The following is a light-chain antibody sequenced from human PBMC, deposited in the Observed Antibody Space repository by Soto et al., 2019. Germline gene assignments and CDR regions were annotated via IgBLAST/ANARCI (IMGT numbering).Light chain of an antibody. CDR2: EVS. CDR1: SXDVGGYNY. J-gene: IGLJ1*01. Sequence: QSALTQPASVSGSPGQSVTISCTGTSXDVGGYNYVSWYQQHPGKAPKLMIYEVSNRPSGVSNRFSGSKSGNTASLTISGLQAEDEADYYCTSKTSSITYVVGTGTKVTVL. V-gene: IGLV2-14*01. CDR3: TSKTSSITYV.